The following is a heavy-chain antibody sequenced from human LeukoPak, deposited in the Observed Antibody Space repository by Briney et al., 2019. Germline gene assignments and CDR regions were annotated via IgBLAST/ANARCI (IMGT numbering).Heavy chain of an antibody. CDR1: GGTFSSYA. CDR2: IIPILGIA. Sequence: ASVKVSCKASGGTFSSYAISWGRQAPGQGLEWMGRIIPILGIANYAQKFQGRVTITADKSTSTAYMELSSLRSEDTAVYYCARDGGGYCSGGSCYSIPDYWGQGTLVTVSS. CDR3: ARDGGGYCSGGSCYSIPDY. J-gene: IGHJ4*02. V-gene: IGHV1-69*04. D-gene: IGHD2-15*01.